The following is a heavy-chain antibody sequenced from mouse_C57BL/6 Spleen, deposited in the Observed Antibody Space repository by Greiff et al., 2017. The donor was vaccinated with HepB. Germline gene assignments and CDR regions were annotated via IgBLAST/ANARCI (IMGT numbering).Heavy chain of an antibody. J-gene: IGHJ4*01. CDR2: IYPRSGNT. CDR1: GYTFTSYG. D-gene: IGHD1-1*01. Sequence: QVQLKESGAELARPGASVKLSCKASGYTFTSYGISWVKQRTGQGLEWIGEIYPRSGNTYYNEKFKGKATLTADKSSSTAYMELRSLTSEDSAVYFGARGGSSFYYAMGDGGQGTSVTVSS. CDR3: ARGGSSFYYAMGD. V-gene: IGHV1-81*01.